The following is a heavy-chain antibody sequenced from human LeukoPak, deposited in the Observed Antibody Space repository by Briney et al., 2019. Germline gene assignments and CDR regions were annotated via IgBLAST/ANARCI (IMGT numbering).Heavy chain of an antibody. D-gene: IGHD3-22*01. J-gene: IGHJ3*02. CDR2: ISGSGDST. Sequence: GGSLRLSCAASGFTFSNYAMSWLRQAPGKGLEWVSTISGSGDSTYYADSVQGRFTISRDNFKNTLNLQMNSLGVEDTAVYYCAAERVVPYYYDSSNDAFDIWGQGTMVTVSS. CDR1: GFTFSNYA. CDR3: AAERVVPYYYDSSNDAFDI. V-gene: IGHV3-23*01.